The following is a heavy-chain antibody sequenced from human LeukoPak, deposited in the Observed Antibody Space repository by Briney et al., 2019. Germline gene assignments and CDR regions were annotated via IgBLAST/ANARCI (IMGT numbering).Heavy chain of an antibody. V-gene: IGHV1-69*06. CDR2: IIPIFGTA. CDR3: ARAGGTTYTSGAFDI. Sequence: GASVKVSCKASGGTFSSYAISWVRQAPGQGLEWMGGIIPIFGTANYAQKFQGRVTITADKSTSTAYMELSSLRSEDTAVYYCARAGGTTYTSGAFDIWGQGTMVTVSS. D-gene: IGHD1-7*01. J-gene: IGHJ3*02. CDR1: GGTFSSYA.